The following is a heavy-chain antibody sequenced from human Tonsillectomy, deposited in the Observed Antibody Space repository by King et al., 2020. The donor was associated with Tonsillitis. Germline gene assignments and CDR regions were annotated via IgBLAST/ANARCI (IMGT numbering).Heavy chain of an antibody. J-gene: IGHJ4*02. CDR1: GFTFDDYA. D-gene: IGHD3-22*01. CDR2: ISGDGDST. V-gene: IGHV3-43*02. Sequence: VQLVESGGGVVQPGGSLRLSCAASGFTFDDYAMHWIRQAPGKGLEWVSLISGDGDSTYYADSVKGRFTISRDNSKKSLYLQMNSLRTEDTALYYCANGEEIDSTGPLDSWGQGTLVTVSS. CDR3: ANGEEIDSTGPLDS.